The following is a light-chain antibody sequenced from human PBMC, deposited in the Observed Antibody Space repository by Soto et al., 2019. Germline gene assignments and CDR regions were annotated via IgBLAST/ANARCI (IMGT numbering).Light chain of an antibody. CDR1: QSVSSF. J-gene: IGKJ5*01. V-gene: IGKV3-11*01. CDR3: QKRSNWPIT. CDR2: DAS. Sequence: EIVLTQSPATLSLSPGERATLSCRASQSVSSFLAWYQQKPGQAPRLLIYDASNRATGIPARFSGSGSGTDFPLTISSLEPEDFAVYYCQKRSNWPITFGQGTRLEIK.